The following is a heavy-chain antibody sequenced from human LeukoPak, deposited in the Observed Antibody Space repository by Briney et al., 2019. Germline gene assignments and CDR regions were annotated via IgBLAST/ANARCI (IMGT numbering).Heavy chain of an antibody. CDR2: ISAYNGNT. J-gene: IGHJ4*02. V-gene: IGHV1-18*01. CDR3: ARVWYYGSGSYHVGDY. CDR1: GYTFTSYG. Sequence: ASVKVSCKASGYTFTSYGISWVRQAPGQGLEWMGWISAYNGNTNYAQKLQGRVTMTTDTSTSTAYMEPRSLRSDDTAVYYCARVWYYGSGSYHVGDYWGQGTLVTVSS. D-gene: IGHD3-10*01.